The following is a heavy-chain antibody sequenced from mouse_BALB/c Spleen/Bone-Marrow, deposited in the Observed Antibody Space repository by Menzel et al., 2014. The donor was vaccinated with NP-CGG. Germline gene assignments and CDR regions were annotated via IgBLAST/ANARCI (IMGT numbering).Heavy chain of an antibody. CDR3: VRGNYGNFVDYLDF. V-gene: IGHV5-6-3*01. CDR2: INSNGGST. CDR1: GFTFSNYG. J-gene: IGHJ2*01. Sequence: EVQLQQSGGGLVQPGGSLKLSCAASGFTFSNYGMSWVRRTPDKRLGLVATINSNGGSTYYPDSVKGRFTISRDTAKNTLYLQMSRRKSEETAMYYCVRGNYGNFVDYLDFGGKGTTPTV. D-gene: IGHD2-1*01.